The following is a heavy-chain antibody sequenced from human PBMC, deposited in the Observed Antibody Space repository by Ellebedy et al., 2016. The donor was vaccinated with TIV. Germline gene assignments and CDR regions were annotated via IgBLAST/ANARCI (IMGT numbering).Heavy chain of an antibody. CDR3: AKDIDSGSYYLDASDV. D-gene: IGHD1-26*01. Sequence: SLKISCEASGFTFSTYGMHWVRQAPGKGLEWVAFISNEGSTRYNTDSVKGRFTISRDNSKNTLYLQMDSLRAEDTAVYYCAKDIDSGSYYLDASDVWGQGTKVTVSS. CDR2: ISNEGSTR. CDR1: GFTFSTYG. J-gene: IGHJ3*01. V-gene: IGHV3-30*18.